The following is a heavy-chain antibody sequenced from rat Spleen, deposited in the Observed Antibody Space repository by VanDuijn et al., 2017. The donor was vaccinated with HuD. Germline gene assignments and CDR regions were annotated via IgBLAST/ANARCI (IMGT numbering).Heavy chain of an antibody. J-gene: IGHJ1*01. Sequence: EVQLVESDGGLVQPGRSLKLSCVASGFTFSDYYMAWVRQAPTKGLEWVATTSYDGTNTYYRDSVKGRFTISRDNAKNTLYLQMDSLRSEDTATYYCATSPYYWYFDFWGPGTMVTVSS. CDR3: ATSPYYWYFDF. CDR1: GFTFSDYY. CDR2: TSYDGTNT. V-gene: IGHV5-29*01. D-gene: IGHD1-12*01.